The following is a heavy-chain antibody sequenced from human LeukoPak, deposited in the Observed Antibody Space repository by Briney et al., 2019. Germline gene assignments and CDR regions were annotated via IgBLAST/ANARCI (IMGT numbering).Heavy chain of an antibody. J-gene: IGHJ4*02. V-gene: IGHV3-23*01. CDR1: GFTFSSYA. Sequence: PGGSLRLSCAASGFTFSSYAMNWVRQAPGKGLEWVSTISGSGGSTYYADSVKGRFTISRDNSKNTLYLQMNGLRAEDTAIYYCAKRGVPITLFDYWGQGTLVTASS. D-gene: IGHD3-10*01. CDR2: ISGSGGST. CDR3: AKRGVPITLFDY.